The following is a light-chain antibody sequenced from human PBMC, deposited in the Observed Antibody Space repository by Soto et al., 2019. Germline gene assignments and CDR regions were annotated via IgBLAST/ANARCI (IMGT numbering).Light chain of an antibody. V-gene: IGKV3-15*01. CDR3: QQYNNWPPT. Sequence: EIVMTQSPATLSASPGERATLSCRASQSVSSNLAWYQQKPGQAPRLLIYGASTRATTIPARFSGSGSGTEFTLTISSLQSEDFAVYYCQQYNNWPPTFGGGTKVEIK. CDR1: QSVSSN. CDR2: GAS. J-gene: IGKJ4*01.